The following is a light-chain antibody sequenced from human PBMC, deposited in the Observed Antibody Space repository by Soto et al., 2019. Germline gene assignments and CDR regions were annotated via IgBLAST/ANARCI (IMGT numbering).Light chain of an antibody. CDR3: TSYSSSSSVV. CDR1: RSDVGGYNY. V-gene: IGLV2-14*03. Sequence: QSVLTQPASVSGSPGQSITISCTGTRSDVGGYNYVSWYQQHPDKAPKLIIYDVSYRPSGVSNRFSGSKSGNTASLTISGLQAEDEGDYHCTSYSSSSSVVFGGGTQLTVL. CDR2: DVS. J-gene: IGLJ2*01.